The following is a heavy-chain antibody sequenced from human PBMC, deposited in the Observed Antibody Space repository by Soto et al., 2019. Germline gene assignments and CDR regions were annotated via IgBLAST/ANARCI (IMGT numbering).Heavy chain of an antibody. CDR1: GGSISSYY. V-gene: IGHV4-59*08. J-gene: IGHJ3*02. Sequence: SETLSLTCTVSGGSISSYYWSWIRQPPGKGLEWIGYIYYSGSTNYNPSLKSRVTISVDTSKNQFSLKLSSVTAADTAVYYCGRERITMVRGVVNNAFDIWGQGTMVTVSS. D-gene: IGHD3-10*01. CDR2: IYYSGST. CDR3: GRERITMVRGVVNNAFDI.